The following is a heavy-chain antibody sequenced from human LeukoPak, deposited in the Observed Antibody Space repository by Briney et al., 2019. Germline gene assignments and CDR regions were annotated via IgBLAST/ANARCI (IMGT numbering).Heavy chain of an antibody. CDR1: GFAFSDYY. CDR2: ITSDATTI. D-gene: IGHD3-10*01. Sequence: GGSLRLSCAASGFAFSDYYMSWVRQAPGKGLEWVAFITSDATTINYADSVKGRFTISRDNSKNTLYLQMNSLRAEDTAVYYCAKDRAYGSGSLFDYWGQGTLVTVSS. V-gene: IGHV3-11*04. J-gene: IGHJ4*02. CDR3: AKDRAYGSGSLFDY.